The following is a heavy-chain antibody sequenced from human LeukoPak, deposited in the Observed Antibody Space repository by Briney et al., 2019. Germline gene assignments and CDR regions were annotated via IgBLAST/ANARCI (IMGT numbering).Heavy chain of an antibody. CDR2: IHYSGST. Sequence: SETLSLTCTVSGGSISSSSYYWGWIRQPPGKGLEWIGSIHYSGSTYYNPSLKSRVTISVDTSKNQFSLKLSSVTAADTAVYYCARVGFGDWFDPWGQGTLVTVSS. CDR1: GGSISSSSYY. D-gene: IGHD2-2*03. CDR3: ARVGFGDWFDP. J-gene: IGHJ5*02. V-gene: IGHV4-39*07.